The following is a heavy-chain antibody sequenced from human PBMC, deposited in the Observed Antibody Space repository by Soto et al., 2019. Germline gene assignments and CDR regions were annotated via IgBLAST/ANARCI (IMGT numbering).Heavy chain of an antibody. J-gene: IGHJ5*02. D-gene: IGHD3-10*01. CDR2: IIGDGLYT. V-gene: IGHV3-74*03. CDR1: GFTFSNYW. Sequence: EVQLVESGGGLVQPGGSLILSCAASGFTFSNYWMVWVRQAPRKGLVWVSRIIGDGLYTTYADSVKGRFTISRDNAKKQMYLQMNSLRGEDKAVYYCARGILGSGTANDPWGQGTLVTVSS. CDR3: ARGILGSGTANDP.